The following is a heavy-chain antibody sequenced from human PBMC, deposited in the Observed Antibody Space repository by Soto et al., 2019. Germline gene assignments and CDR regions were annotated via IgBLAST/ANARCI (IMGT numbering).Heavy chain of an antibody. V-gene: IGHV4-34*01. CDR2: INHSGST. CDR3: ARGPWDYYYYGMDV. J-gene: IGHJ6*02. Sequence: SETLSLTCAVYGGSFSYYSWNWNWIRHPPGKGLEWIGEINHSGSTNYNPSPKSRVTISVDTSKNLFYLNLTSVSAADTAVYYCARGPWDYYYYGMDVWDQGATVTVSS. D-gene: IGHD7-27*01. CDR1: GGSFSYYSWN.